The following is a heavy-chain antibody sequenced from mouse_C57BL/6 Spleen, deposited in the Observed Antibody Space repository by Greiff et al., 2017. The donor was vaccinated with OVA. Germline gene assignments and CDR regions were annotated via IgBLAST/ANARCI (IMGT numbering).Heavy chain of an antibody. CDR3: ARSSGTRNDY. V-gene: IGHV1-22*01. D-gene: IGHD4-1*01. CDR2: INPNNGGT. CDR1: GYTFTDYN. J-gene: IGHJ2*01. Sequence: VQLKQSGPELVKPGASVKMSCKASGYTFTDYNMHWVKQSHGKSLEWIGYINPNNGGTSYNQKFKGKATLTVNKSSSTAYMELRSLTSEDSAVYYCARSSGTRNDYWGQGTTLTVSS.